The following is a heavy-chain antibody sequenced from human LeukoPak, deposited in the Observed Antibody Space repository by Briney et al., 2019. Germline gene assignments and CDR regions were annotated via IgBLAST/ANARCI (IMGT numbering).Heavy chain of an antibody. Sequence: GGSLRLSCAASGFTFSSYAMSWVRQAPGKGLEWVSAISGSGGSTYYADSVKGRSTISRDNSKNTLYLQMNSLRAEDTAVYCCAKDPTVDDAFDIWGQGTMVTVSS. V-gene: IGHV3-23*01. J-gene: IGHJ3*02. CDR1: GFTFSSYA. CDR2: ISGSGGST. D-gene: IGHD4-23*01. CDR3: AKDPTVDDAFDI.